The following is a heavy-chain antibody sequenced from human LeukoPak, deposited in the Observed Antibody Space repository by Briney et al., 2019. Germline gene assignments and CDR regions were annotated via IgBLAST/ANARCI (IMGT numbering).Heavy chain of an antibody. CDR1: GGSVSSYY. CDR3: ARFYSGPSGWFVLWYFDL. V-gene: IGHV4-4*09. Sequence: SETLPLTCTVSGGSVSSYYWSWVRQPPGKGLEWIGHIYSSENTKYNSSLESRVTMSLDTSKNRFFLKLSSVTAADTAVYYCARFYSGPSGWFVLWYFDLWGRGTLVTVSS. J-gene: IGHJ2*01. CDR2: IYSSENT. D-gene: IGHD6-19*01.